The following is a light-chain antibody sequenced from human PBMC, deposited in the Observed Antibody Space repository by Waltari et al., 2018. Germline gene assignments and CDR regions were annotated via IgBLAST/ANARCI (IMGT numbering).Light chain of an antibody. CDR1: QIVGKT. CDR3: RHYVRLPVT. CDR2: GAS. V-gene: IGKV3-20*01. J-gene: IGKJ1*01. Sequence: EIVLTQSPGILSSPPGERATLSCRTSQIVGKTIAWYQQKPGQAPRLLIYGASIRATGIPDRFSGSGSGTDYSLTISRLVPDDFAVYYCRHYVRLPVTFGQGTKVEIK.